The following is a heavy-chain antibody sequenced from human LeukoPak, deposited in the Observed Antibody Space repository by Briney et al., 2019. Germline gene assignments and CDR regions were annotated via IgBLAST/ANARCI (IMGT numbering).Heavy chain of an antibody. J-gene: IGHJ4*02. CDR3: AYYDFWSGYPSRDY. D-gene: IGHD3-3*01. V-gene: IGHV3-21*01. Sequence: GGSLRLSCAASGFTFSSYSMNWVRQAPGKGLEWVSSISSSSSHIYYADSVKGQFTISRDNAKNSLYLQMNSLRAEDTAVYYCAYYDFWSGYPSRDYWGQGTLVTVSS. CDR2: ISSSSSHI. CDR1: GFTFSSYS.